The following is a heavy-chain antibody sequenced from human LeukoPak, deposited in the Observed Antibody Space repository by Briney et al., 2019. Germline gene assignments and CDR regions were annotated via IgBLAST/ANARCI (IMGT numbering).Heavy chain of an antibody. CDR2: IYSGGST. Sequence: GGSLRLSCAASGFSVSSNYMSWVRQAPGKGLEWVSVIYSGGSTYYADSVKGRFTISRDNSKNTLYLQINSLRAEDTAVYYCARDMVGATQYDYWGQGTLVTVS. CDR1: GFSVSSNY. CDR3: ARDMVGATQYDY. V-gene: IGHV3-53*01. J-gene: IGHJ4*02. D-gene: IGHD1-26*01.